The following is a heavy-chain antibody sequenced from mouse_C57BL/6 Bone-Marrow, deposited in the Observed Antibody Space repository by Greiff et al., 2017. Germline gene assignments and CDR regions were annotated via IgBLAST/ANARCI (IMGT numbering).Heavy chain of an antibody. CDR2: IDPSDSYT. D-gene: IGHD2-5*01. V-gene: IGHV1-50*01. CDR1: GYTFTSYW. CDR3: ARGTFSNYWYFDV. Sequence: QVQLKQPGAELVKPGASVKLSCKASGYTFTSYWMQWVKQRPGQGLEWIGEIDPSDSYTNYNQKFKGKATLTVDTSSSTAYMQLSSLTSEDSAVYYCARGTFSNYWYFDVWGTGTTVTVSS. J-gene: IGHJ1*03.